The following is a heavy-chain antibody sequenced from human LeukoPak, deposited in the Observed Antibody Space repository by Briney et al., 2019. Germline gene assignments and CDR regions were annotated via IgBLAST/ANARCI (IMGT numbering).Heavy chain of an antibody. CDR2: INWNGGST. J-gene: IGHJ4*02. Sequence: PGGSLRLSCAASGFTFDDYGMSWVRQAPGKGLEWVSGINWNGGSTGYADSVKGRFTISRDNAKNSLYLQMNSLRAEDTALYYCAREYYYDSSCGLYFDYWGQGTLVTVSS. CDR3: AREYYYDSSCGLYFDY. D-gene: IGHD3-22*01. V-gene: IGHV3-20*04. CDR1: GFTFDDYG.